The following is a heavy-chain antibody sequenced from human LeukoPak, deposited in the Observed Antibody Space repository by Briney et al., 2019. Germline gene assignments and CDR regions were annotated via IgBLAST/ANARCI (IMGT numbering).Heavy chain of an antibody. CDR2: IHYSGST. Sequence: SETLSLTCTVSGGSVSSGSYYWSWIRQPPGKGLEWIGYIHYSGSTNYNPSLKSRVTISVDTSKNQFSLKLSSVTAADTAVYYCARSFLPNYLDYWGQGTLVTVSS. J-gene: IGHJ4*02. CDR3: ARSFLPNYLDY. V-gene: IGHV4-61*01. D-gene: IGHD1-1*01. CDR1: GGSVSSGSYY.